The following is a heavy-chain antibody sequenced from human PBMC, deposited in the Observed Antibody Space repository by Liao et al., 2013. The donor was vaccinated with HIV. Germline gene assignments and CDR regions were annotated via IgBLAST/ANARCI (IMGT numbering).Heavy chain of an antibody. D-gene: IGHD2-15*01. J-gene: IGHJ5*02. V-gene: IGHV4-61*02. CDR3: ARSMLLRPNWFDP. CDR1: GASVSSSSYY. Sequence: QLQESGPGLVRPSETLSLTCSVSGASVSSSSYYWGWIRQPAGKGLEWIGRIYTSGSTNYNPSLKSRVTISIDTSKNQFSLKLSSVTAADTAVYYCARSMLLRPNWFDPWGQGTLVTVSS. CDR2: IYTSGST.